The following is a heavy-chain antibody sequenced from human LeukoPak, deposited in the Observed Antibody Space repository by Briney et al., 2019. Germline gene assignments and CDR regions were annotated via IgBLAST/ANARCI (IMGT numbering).Heavy chain of an antibody. D-gene: IGHD1-7*01. CDR3: ARDRGVELELGGLHNWFDP. CDR1: GGTFSSYA. CDR2: IIPIFGTA. J-gene: IGHJ5*02. V-gene: IGHV1-69*13. Sequence: SVKVSCKASGGTFSSYAISWVRQAPGQGLEWMGGIIPIFGTANYAQKFQGRVTITADESTSTAYMELSSLRSEDTAVYYCARDRGVELELGGLHNWFDPWGQGTLVTVSS.